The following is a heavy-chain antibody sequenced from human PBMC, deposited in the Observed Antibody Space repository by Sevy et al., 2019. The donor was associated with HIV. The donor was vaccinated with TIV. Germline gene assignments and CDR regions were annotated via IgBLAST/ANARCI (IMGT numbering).Heavy chain of an antibody. CDR3: ARDSLDFWSGYWGY. D-gene: IGHD3-3*01. J-gene: IGHJ4*02. V-gene: IGHV1-18*01. CDR1: GYTFTSYG. CDR2: ISAYNGNT. Sequence: ASVKVSCKASGYTFTSYGISWVRQAPGQGLEWMGWISAYNGNTNYAQTLQGRVTMTTDTSTSTAYMELRSLRSDDTAVYYCARDSLDFWSGYWGYWGQGTLVTVSS.